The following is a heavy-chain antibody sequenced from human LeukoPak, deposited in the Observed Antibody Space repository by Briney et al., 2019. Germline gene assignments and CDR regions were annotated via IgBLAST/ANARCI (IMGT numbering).Heavy chain of an antibody. J-gene: IGHJ3*02. V-gene: IGHV1-18*04. CDR2: SSAYNGNT. Sequence: ASVKVSCKASGYTVTSYGISWVRQSPGQRLEWMGWSSAYNGNTNYAQKLQCRITMTTDTSTTTAYMELRSLRSDDTAVYYCARGRTYYYGSGSYIPAAYDAFDIWGQGTMVTVSS. D-gene: IGHD3-10*01. CDR3: ARGRTYYYGSGSYIPAAYDAFDI. CDR1: GYTVTSYG.